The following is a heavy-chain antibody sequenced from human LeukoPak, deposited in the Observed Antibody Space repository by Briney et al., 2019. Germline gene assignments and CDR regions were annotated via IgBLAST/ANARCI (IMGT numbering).Heavy chain of an antibody. Sequence: PSETLSLTCAVYGGSFSGYYWSWIRKPPGKGLEWIGEINHSGSTNYNPSLKSRVTISVDTSKNQFSLKLSSVTAADTAVYYCARASGVRAFDIWGQGTMVTVSS. CDR1: GGSFSGYY. V-gene: IGHV4-34*01. J-gene: IGHJ3*02. CDR3: ARASGVRAFDI. CDR2: INHSGST. D-gene: IGHD6-6*01.